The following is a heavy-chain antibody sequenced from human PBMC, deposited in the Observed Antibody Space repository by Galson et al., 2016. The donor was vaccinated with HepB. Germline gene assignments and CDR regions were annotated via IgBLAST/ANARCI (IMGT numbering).Heavy chain of an antibody. Sequence: SLRLSCAASGFTFSSYAMSWVRQAPGKGLEWVSTISGSGGSTYYADSVKGRFTISRDNSKTTLYLQMNSLRAEDTAVYFCAKSGPCTGGVCRLYYYYALDVWGKGTPVTVSS. D-gene: IGHD2-8*02. V-gene: IGHV3-23*01. J-gene: IGHJ6*04. CDR3: AKSGPCTGGVCRLYYYYALDV. CDR1: GFTFSSYA. CDR2: ISGSGGST.